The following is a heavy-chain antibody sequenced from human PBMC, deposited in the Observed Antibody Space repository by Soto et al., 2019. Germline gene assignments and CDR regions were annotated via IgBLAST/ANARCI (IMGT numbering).Heavy chain of an antibody. CDR3: ARSGRSDYRRYFDL. V-gene: IGHV4-34*01. CDR1: GGSFSGYF. J-gene: IGHJ2*01. CDR2: VDHSGST. Sequence: QVQLQQWGAGLLKPSETLSLTCAVYGGSFSGYFWTWIRQSPGKGLEWIGEVDHSGSTNYNPPLETRLSISLDTAKTHFSLKMTSVTAADTAVYYCARSGRSDYRRYFDLWGRGTLVTVSS. D-gene: IGHD4-17*01.